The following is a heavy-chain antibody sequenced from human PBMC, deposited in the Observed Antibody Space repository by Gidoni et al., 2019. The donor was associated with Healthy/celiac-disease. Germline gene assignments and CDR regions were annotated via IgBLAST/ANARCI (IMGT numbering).Heavy chain of an antibody. V-gene: IGHV3-66*01. CDR2: IYSGGST. J-gene: IGHJ3*02. Sequence: EVQLVESGGGLVQPGGSLRLSCAASGFTVSSNYMSWVRQAPGKGLGWVSVIYSGGSTYYADSVKGRFTISRDNSKNTLYLQMNSLRAEDTAVYYCARAPNSYYDSRGAFDIWGQGTMVTVSS. CDR3: ARAPNSYYDSRGAFDI. CDR1: GFTVSSNY. D-gene: IGHD3-22*01.